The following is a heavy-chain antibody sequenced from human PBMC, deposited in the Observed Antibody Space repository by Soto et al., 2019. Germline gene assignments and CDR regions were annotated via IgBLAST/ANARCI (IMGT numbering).Heavy chain of an antibody. CDR3: NAYYDLGSGHTPL. CDR2: IKSKADGETT. Sequence: EVQLVESGGGLVKPGGSLGLSCGASGFSFNNVWMHWVRQAPGRGLEWVGRIKSKADGETTDYAEPGKGRFTVSRDDSKNTVYLPMKSLKTEDPAGYYCNAYYDLGSGHTPLWGQGTLVTVSS. CDR1: GFSFNNVW. D-gene: IGHD3-3*01. J-gene: IGHJ4*02. V-gene: IGHV3-15*07.